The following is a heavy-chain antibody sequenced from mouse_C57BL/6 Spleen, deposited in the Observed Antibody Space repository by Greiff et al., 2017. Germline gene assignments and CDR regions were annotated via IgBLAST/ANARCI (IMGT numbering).Heavy chain of an antibody. D-gene: IGHD3-2*02. CDR1: GFSLTSYG. V-gene: IGHV2-6*01. Sequence: VKLMESGPGLVAPSQSLSITCTVSGFSLTSYGVDWVRQSPGKGLEWLGVIWGVGSTNYNSALKSRLSISKNNSKSQVFLKMNSLQTDDKAMYYCASLRGWFAYWGQGTLVTVSA. CDR3: ASLRGWFAY. J-gene: IGHJ3*01. CDR2: IWGVGST.